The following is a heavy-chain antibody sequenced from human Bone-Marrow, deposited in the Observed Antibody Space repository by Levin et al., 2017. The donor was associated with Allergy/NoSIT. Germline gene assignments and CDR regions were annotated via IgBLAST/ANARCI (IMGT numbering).Heavy chain of an antibody. D-gene: IGHD2-15*01. CDR3: ARRRICSGGSCYPFDY. CDR1: GGSISSSNW. Sequence: SETLSLTCAVSGGSISSSNWWSWVRQPPGKGLEWIGEIYHSGSTNYNPSLKSRVTISVDKSKNQFSLKLSSVTAADTAVYYCARRRICSGGSCYPFDYWGQGTLVTVSS. V-gene: IGHV4-4*02. J-gene: IGHJ4*02. CDR2: IYHSGST.